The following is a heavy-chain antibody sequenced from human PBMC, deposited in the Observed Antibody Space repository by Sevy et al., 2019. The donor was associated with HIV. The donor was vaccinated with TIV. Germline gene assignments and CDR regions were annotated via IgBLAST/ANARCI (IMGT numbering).Heavy chain of an antibody. CDR2: ISGSAGST. Sequence: GVSLRLSCAASGFTFSTYTMTWVRQAPGKGLEWVSAISGSAGSTYYADSVKGRFTISRGNSKNTLYLQMNSLRVEDTAVYYCAKGDSTFYGMDVWGQGTTVTVSS. V-gene: IGHV3-23*01. J-gene: IGHJ6*02. D-gene: IGHD6-13*01. CDR1: GFTFSTYT. CDR3: AKGDSTFYGMDV.